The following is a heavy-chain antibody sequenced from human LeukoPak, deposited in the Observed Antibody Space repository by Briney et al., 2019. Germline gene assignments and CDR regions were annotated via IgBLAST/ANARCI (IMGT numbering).Heavy chain of an antibody. J-gene: IGHJ4*02. V-gene: IGHV3-21*01. CDR1: GFTLSSYN. CDR3: ARDVGIAAAGDY. D-gene: IGHD6-13*01. Sequence: GGSLRLSCAASGFTLSSYNMNWVRQAPGKGLEWVSSISPSSSYKYYADSVKGRFTISRDNAKNSLYLQMNSLRAEDTAIYYCARDVGIAAAGDYWGQGTLVTVSS. CDR2: ISPSSSYK.